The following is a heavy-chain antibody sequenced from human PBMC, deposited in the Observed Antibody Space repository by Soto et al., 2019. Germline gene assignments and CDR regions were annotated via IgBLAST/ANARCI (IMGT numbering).Heavy chain of an antibody. J-gene: IGHJ6*02. CDR2: ISSGSGGST. CDR3: ARDRERIQLWGVMDV. V-gene: IGHV3-23*01. D-gene: IGHD5-18*01. Sequence: GSLRLSCAASGFTFSNYPMSWVRQAPGKGLEWVSTISSGSGGSTHYADSVKGRFTISRDNSKNTLYLQMNSLRSEDTAVYYCARDRERIQLWGVMDVWGQGTTVTVSS. CDR1: GFTFSNYP.